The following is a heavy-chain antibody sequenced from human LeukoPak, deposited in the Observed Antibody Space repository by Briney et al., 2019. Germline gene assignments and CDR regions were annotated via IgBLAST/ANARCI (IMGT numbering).Heavy chain of an antibody. V-gene: IGHV4-39*07. CDR1: GGSISSSSYY. CDR2: IYYTGST. Sequence: SETLSLTCTVSGGSISSSSYYWGWIRQPPGKGLEWIGTIYYTGSTNYNPSLKRRVTISVDTSKNQFSLQLNSVTPEDTALYYCARGGLVRGTINSLIAFDIWGQGIMVTVSS. CDR3: ARGGLVRGTINSLIAFDI. D-gene: IGHD3-10*02. J-gene: IGHJ3*02.